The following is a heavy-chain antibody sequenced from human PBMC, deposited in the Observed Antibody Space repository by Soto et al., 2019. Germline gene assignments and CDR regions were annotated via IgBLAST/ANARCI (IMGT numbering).Heavy chain of an antibody. D-gene: IGHD6-13*01. CDR3: ARNFGSSSWYLFDS. V-gene: IGHV4-31*03. CDR2: IYYSGST. Sequence: SETLSLTCTVSGGSISSGGYYWSWIRQHPGKGLEWIGYIYYSGSTYYNPSLKSRVTLSVDTSKNQFSLNLSSVTAADTAVYYCARNFGSSSWYLFDSWGQGALVTVSS. CDR1: GGSISSGGYY. J-gene: IGHJ4*02.